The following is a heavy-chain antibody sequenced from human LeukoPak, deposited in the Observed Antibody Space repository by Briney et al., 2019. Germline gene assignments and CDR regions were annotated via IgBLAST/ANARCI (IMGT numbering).Heavy chain of an antibody. CDR1: GGSISSYY. Sequence: SETPSLTCTVSGGSISSYYWSWIRQPPGKGLEWIGYIYYSGSTNYNPSLKSRVTISVDASKNQFSLKLSSVTAADTAVYYCATHGGYFQHWGQGTLVTVSS. J-gene: IGHJ1*01. CDR2: IYYSGST. CDR3: ATHGGYFQH. D-gene: IGHD3-10*01. V-gene: IGHV4-59*08.